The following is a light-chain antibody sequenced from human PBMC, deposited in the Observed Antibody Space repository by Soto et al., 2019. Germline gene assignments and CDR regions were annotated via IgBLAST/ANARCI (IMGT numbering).Light chain of an antibody. J-gene: IGKJ1*01. CDR3: QQYNSFPWT. CDR2: GAS. CDR1: QSISSW. V-gene: IGKV1-5*01. Sequence: DIQMTQSPSTLSASVGDGVTITCRASQSISSWLAWYQQKPGKAPKLLISGASTLKGGVPSRFSGSGSGTEFTLTISSLQPDDFATYYCQQYNSFPWTFGQGTKVDIK.